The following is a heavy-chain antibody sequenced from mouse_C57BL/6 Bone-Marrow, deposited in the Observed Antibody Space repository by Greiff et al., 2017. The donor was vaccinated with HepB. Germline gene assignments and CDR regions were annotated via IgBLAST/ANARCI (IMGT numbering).Heavy chain of an antibody. D-gene: IGHD1-1*01. V-gene: IGHV10-1*01. J-gene: IGHJ1*03. CDR3: VREGDYYGSSLWYFDV. Sequence: EVQGVESGGGLVQPKGSLKLSCAASGFSFNTYAMNWVRQAPGKGLEWVARIRSKSNNYATYYADSVKDRFTISRDDSESMLYLQMNNLKTEDTAMYYCVREGDYYGSSLWYFDVWGTGTTVTVSS. CDR2: IRSKSNNYAT. CDR1: GFSFNTYA.